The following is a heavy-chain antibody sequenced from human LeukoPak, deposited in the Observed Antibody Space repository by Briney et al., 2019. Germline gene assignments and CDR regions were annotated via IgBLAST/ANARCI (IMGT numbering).Heavy chain of an antibody. V-gene: IGHV4-59*12. Sequence: SSETLSLTCTVSGGSISSYYWSWIRQPPGKGLEWIGYIYYSGSTNYNPSLKSRVTMSVDTSKNQFSLKLSSVTAADTAVYYCARDRVVPAAINYYYMDVWGKGTTVTVSS. CDR2: IYYSGST. CDR1: GGSISSYY. J-gene: IGHJ6*03. D-gene: IGHD2-2*01. CDR3: ARDRVVPAAINYYYMDV.